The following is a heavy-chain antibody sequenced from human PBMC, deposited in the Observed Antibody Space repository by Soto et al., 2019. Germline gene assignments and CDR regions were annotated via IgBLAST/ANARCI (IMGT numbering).Heavy chain of an antibody. CDR1: GYSFTSYW. Sequence: PGESLKISCKGSGYSFTSYWIGWVRQMPGKGLEWMGIIYPGDSDTRYSPSFQGQVTISADKSISTAYLQWSSLKASDTAMYYCARLGEQWLPHLYYYYGMDVWGQGTTVTVPS. J-gene: IGHJ6*02. V-gene: IGHV5-51*01. D-gene: IGHD6-19*01. CDR2: IYPGDSDT. CDR3: ARLGEQWLPHLYYYYGMDV.